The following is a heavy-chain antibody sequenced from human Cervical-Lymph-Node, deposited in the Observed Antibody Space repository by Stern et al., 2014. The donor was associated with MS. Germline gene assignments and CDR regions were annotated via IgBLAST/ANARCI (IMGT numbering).Heavy chain of an antibody. CDR1: GYTFTSYA. CDR2: VIPGNGDT. D-gene: IGHD1-1*01. Sequence: HVQLVQSGAELKKPGASVKVSCKAFGYTFTSYAIHWVRQAPGQRLEWVGWVIPGNGDTRYARNLQGRVTINRDTSANTAYMELNSLRSEDTAIYYCARDQTSTEKGLDYWGQGTLVTVSS. V-gene: IGHV1-3*01. J-gene: IGHJ4*02. CDR3: ARDQTSTEKGLDY.